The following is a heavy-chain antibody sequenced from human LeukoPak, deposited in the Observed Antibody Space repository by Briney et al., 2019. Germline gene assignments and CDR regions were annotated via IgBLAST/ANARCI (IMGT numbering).Heavy chain of an antibody. V-gene: IGHV3-66*01. CDR1: GFTVSSNY. J-gene: IGHJ4*02. CDR2: IHSDDST. Sequence: SGGSLRLSCAASGFTVSSNYMSWVRQAPGKGLEWVSLIHSDDSTYYADSVKGRFTISRDNSKNTLYLQMNSLRAEDTAVYYCARGGALFDYWGQGTLVTVSS. CDR3: ARGGALFDY.